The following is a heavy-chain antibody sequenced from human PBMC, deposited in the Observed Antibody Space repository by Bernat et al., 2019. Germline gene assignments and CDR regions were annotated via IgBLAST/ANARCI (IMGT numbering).Heavy chain of an antibody. V-gene: IGHV3-66*01. CDR3: ARWGVWELLFYYYGMDV. CDR1: GFTVSSNY. D-gene: IGHD1-26*01. Sequence: EVQLVESGGGLVQPGGSLRLSCAASGFTVSSNYMSWVRQAPGKGLEWVSVIYSGGSTYYAVSVKGRFTISRDNSKNTLYLQMNSLRAEDTAVYYCARWGVWELLFYYYGMDVWGQGTTVTVSS. CDR2: IYSGGST. J-gene: IGHJ6*02.